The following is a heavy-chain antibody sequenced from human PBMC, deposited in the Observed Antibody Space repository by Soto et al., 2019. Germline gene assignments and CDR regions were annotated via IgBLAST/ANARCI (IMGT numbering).Heavy chain of an antibody. CDR2: ITGSGGST. J-gene: IGHJ4*02. CDR1: GFTFSSHG. CDR3: AKDGGGFGLIIRNTVDH. Sequence: EVQLLEFGGGLVQPGGSLRLSCAASGFTFSSHGMSWVRQAPGKGLEWISGITGSGGSTYYADSVKGRVTISRDNSKNTLHLQMTSMRAEDTAVYWWAKDGGGFGLIIRNTVDHWGQGTLVTVSS. V-gene: IGHV3-23*01. D-gene: IGHD3-10*01.